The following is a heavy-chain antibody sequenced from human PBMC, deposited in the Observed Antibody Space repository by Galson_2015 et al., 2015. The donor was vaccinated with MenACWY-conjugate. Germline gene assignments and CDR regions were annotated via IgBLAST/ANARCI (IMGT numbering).Heavy chain of an antibody. V-gene: IGHV5-51*01. D-gene: IGHD3-10*01. CDR3: ATTYHYGSGTHFFDY. CDR2: IYPRDSDT. Sequence: MPGKGLEWMGIIYPRDSDTTYSPSFQGQVTISADKSINTAYLQWSSLKASDTAMYYCATTYHYGSGTHFFDYWGQGTLVTVSS. J-gene: IGHJ4*02.